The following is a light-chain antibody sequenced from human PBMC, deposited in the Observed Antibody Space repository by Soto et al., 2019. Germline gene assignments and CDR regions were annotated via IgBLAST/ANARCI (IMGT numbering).Light chain of an antibody. V-gene: IGKV1-5*01. CDR1: QNIRSR. Sequence: TLPASVGDRVNITCRASQNIRSRLAWFQQKPGKAPKLLIYDASSLESGVPQRFSGSGSGTEFSLTICFFPSRRRHTRFSPGFG. CDR2: DAS. CDR3: PG. J-gene: IGKJ3*01.